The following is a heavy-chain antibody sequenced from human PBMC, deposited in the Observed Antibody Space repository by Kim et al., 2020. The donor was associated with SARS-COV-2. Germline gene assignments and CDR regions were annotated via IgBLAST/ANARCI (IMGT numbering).Heavy chain of an antibody. Sequence: GGSLRLSCAASGFTFSDYYMSWIRQAPGKGLEWVSYISSSGSTIYYADSVKGRFTISRDNAKNSLYLQMNSLRAEDTAVDYCASDKGPTTGTTYYYYGMDVWGQGTTVPVSS. J-gene: IGHJ6*02. CDR3: ASDKGPTTGTTYYYYGMDV. CDR2: ISSSGSTI. CDR1: GFTFSDYY. D-gene: IGHD1-1*01. V-gene: IGHV3-11*04.